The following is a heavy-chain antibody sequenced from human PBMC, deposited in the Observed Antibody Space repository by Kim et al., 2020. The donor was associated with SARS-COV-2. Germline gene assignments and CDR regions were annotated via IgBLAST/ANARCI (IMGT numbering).Heavy chain of an antibody. CDR3: AKDRPLTTVVRMPFDY. V-gene: IGHV3-23*01. D-gene: IGHD4-17*01. CDR2: ISGSGGST. J-gene: IGHJ4*02. Sequence: GGSLRLSCAASGFTFSSYAMSWVRQAPGKGLEWVSAISGSGGSTYYADSVKGRFTISRDNSKNTLYLQMNSLRAEDTAVYYCAKDRPLTTVVRMPFDYWGQGTLVTVSS. CDR1: GFTFSSYA.